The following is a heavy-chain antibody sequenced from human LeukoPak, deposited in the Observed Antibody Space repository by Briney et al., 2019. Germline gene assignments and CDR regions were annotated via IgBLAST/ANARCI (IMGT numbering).Heavy chain of an antibody. J-gene: IGHJ4*02. D-gene: IGHD6-19*01. CDR1: GYTFTGYY. Sequence: AASVKVSCKASGYTFTGYYMHWVRQAPGQGLEWMGWINPNSGGTNYAQKFQGRVTMTRDTSISTAYMELSRLRSDDTAVYYCAGVAVAGNKKNYFDYWGQGTLVTVSS. CDR2: INPNSGGT. CDR3: AGVAVAGNKKNYFDY. V-gene: IGHV1-2*02.